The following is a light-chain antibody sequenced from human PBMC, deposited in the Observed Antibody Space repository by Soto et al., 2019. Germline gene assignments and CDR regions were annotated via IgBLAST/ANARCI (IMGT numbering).Light chain of an antibody. J-gene: IGKJ4*01. V-gene: IGKV1-12*02. CDR2: AAA. Sequence: DIQVTQSPSSVSASVGDRVTITCRASQPISRYLAWYQQLPGKAPMLLIYAAATLQSGVPSRFSGSGSGTDFSLTISGLQPEDFATYYCQQAKTFTFGGGTKVELK. CDR1: QPISRY. CDR3: QQAKTFT.